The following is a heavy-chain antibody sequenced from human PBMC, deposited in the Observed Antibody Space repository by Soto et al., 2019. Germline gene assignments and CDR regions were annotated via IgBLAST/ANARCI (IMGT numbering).Heavy chain of an antibody. J-gene: IGHJ4*02. CDR2: FDPEDGET. CDR1: GYTLTELS. V-gene: IGHV1-24*01. Sequence: GASVKVSCKVSGYTLTELSMHWVRQAPGKGLEWMGGFDPEDGETIYAQKFKGRVTMTEDTSTDTAYMELSSLRSEDTAVYYCATDGQWLDPFDYWGQGTLVTVSS. D-gene: IGHD6-19*01. CDR3: ATDGQWLDPFDY.